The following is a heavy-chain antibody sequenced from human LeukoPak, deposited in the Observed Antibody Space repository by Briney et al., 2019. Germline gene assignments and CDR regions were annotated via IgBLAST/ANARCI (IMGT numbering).Heavy chain of an antibody. Sequence: GGSLRLSCAASGFTFSSYSMNWVRQAPGKGLEWVSSISSSSSYIYYADSVKGRFTISRDNAKNTLYLQMNTLRAEDTAVYYCARAWGNGMDVRGQGTTVTVSS. V-gene: IGHV3-21*01. CDR1: GFTFSSYS. CDR2: ISSSSSYI. CDR3: ARAWGNGMDV. D-gene: IGHD3-16*01. J-gene: IGHJ6*02.